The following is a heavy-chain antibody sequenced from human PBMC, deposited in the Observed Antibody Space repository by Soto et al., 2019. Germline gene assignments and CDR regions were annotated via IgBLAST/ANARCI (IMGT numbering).Heavy chain of an antibody. J-gene: IGHJ6*02. CDR1: GGSISGYY. CDR2: IYYSGTT. D-gene: IGHD2-15*01. V-gene: IGHV4-59*01. Sequence: QVQLPESGPGLVKPSETLSLTCTVSGGSISGYYWSWIRQPPGKGLEWMGYIYYSGTTNYNPSLKSRVTISLDTSNIQSSLKLSSVTAADTAVDYCARRPHISSGYGMDVCGQGTEVAVAS. CDR3: ARRPHISSGYGMDV.